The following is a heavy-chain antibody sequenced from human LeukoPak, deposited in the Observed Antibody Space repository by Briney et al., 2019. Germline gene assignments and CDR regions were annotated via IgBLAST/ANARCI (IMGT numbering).Heavy chain of an antibody. CDR3: GRWSAALDY. D-gene: IGHD2-2*01. Sequence: PGGSLRLSCAASGFTFSDYYMAWIREAPGKGLEWVSYISQIGTPLYNPDSVKGRFTISRDNAKNSLYLQMNNLRAEDTAVYYCGRWSAALDYWGQGALVTVSS. V-gene: IGHV3-11*04. J-gene: IGHJ4*02. CDR1: GFTFSDYY. CDR2: ISQIGTPL.